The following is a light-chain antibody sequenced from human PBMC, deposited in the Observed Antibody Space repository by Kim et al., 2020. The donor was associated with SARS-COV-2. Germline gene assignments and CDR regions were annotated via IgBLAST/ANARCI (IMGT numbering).Light chain of an antibody. CDR1: NIGSKS. J-gene: IGLJ7*01. V-gene: IGLV3-21*04. CDR2: YDS. CDR3: QVWDSSSDAV. Sequence: VAPGKTARITCGGNNIGSKSVPWYQQKPGQAPVLVIYYDSDRPSGIPERFSGSNSGNTATLTISRVEAGDEADYYCQVWDSSSDAVFGGGTQLTVL.